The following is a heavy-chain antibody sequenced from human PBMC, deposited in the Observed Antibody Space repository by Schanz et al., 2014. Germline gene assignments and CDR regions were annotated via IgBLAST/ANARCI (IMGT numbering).Heavy chain of an antibody. J-gene: IGHJ6*02. Sequence: DVQLLESGGGLVQPGGSLRLSCAASGFTLSNSDMHWVRQGTGKGLEWVSTIGYFGDTYYPDSVKGRFTISRDNAKNSLYLQMNSLRAEDTAVYYCAREEGWGIAAAGPKHYYYGMDVWGQGTTVTVSS. V-gene: IGHV3-13*01. CDR1: GFTLSNSD. CDR3: AREEGWGIAAAGPKHYYYGMDV. CDR2: IGYFGDT. D-gene: IGHD6-13*01.